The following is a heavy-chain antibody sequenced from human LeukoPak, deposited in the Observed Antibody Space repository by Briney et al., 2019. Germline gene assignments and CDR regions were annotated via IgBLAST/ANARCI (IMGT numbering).Heavy chain of an antibody. CDR3: ARAPLRDSGSYSTYFDY. Sequence: SETLSLTCTVSVGSISSHYWSWIRQPPGEGLEWSGYVYYSSRTNYNPSLKSRVTISVDTSNNQFYLNLSSVTAADTAVYYGARAPLRDSGSYSTYFDYWGQGTLVTVSS. D-gene: IGHD1-26*01. V-gene: IGHV4-59*11. CDR2: VYYSSRT. J-gene: IGHJ4*02. CDR1: VGSISSHY.